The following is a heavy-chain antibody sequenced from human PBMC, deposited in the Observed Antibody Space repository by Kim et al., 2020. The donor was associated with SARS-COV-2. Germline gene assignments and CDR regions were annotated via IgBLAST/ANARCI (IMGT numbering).Heavy chain of an antibody. Sequence: TIYADSMEGQHTISRNNAKNTMYLQMSSLRTEDTSVYYCAKVNYHGMDVWGQGTTGTVSS. CDR3: AKVNYHGMDV. J-gene: IGHJ6*02. V-gene: IGHV3-74*01. CDR2: T.